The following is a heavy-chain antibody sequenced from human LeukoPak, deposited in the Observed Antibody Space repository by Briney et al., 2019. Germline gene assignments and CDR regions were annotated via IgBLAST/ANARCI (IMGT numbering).Heavy chain of an antibody. Sequence: GASVKVSCKASGGTFSSYAISWVRQAPGQGLEWMGRIIPILGIANYAQKFQGRVTITADKSTSTAYMELSSLRSEDTAVYYCARAPRLRAAAEWGQGTLVTVSS. CDR2: IIPILGIA. CDR3: ARAPRLRAAAE. D-gene: IGHD6-13*01. CDR1: GGTFSSYA. V-gene: IGHV1-69*04. J-gene: IGHJ4*02.